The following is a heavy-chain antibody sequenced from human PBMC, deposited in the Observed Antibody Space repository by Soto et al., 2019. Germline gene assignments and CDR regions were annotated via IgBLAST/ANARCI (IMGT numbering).Heavy chain of an antibody. Sequence: GGSLRLSCEASGFTFSSYAMTWVRQAPGNGLEWVATITGSGDRTYYADSVKGRFTISRDNSRNTLSLQMNSLRAEDTAVYHCAKDDDPGKSVRFHYWGQGTLVTVSS. V-gene: IGHV3-23*01. CDR1: GFTFSSYA. CDR3: AKDDDPGKSVRFHY. J-gene: IGHJ1*01. CDR2: ITGSGDRT. D-gene: IGHD3-10*01.